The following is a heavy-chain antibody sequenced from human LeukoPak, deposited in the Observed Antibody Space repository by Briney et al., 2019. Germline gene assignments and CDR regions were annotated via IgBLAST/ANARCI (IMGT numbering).Heavy chain of an antibody. Sequence: PSETLSLTCAVSGYSISSNNWWAWIRQPPGRGLEWIGYISYSGTTNYNPSLNSRVTMSLDPSKNQLSLRLSSVTAADTALYFCASAARYSGWGSFDYWGQGFLVTVSS. D-gene: IGHD6-19*01. CDR2: ISYSGTT. CDR3: ASAARYSGWGSFDY. J-gene: IGHJ4*02. CDR1: GYSISSNNW. V-gene: IGHV4-28*01.